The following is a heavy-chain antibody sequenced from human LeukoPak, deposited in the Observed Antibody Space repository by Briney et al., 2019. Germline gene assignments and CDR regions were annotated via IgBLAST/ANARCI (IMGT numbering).Heavy chain of an antibody. CDR1: GGSIKNYY. D-gene: IGHD4-23*01. Sequence: SETLSLTCSVSGGSIKNYYWSWIRQPPGKGLEWLGNIYFGGTTDYNSSLKSRLTISVDTFKNQLSLSLQSVTAADTATYYCARHRSDTGGKKGVNWFDPWGQGTLVTVSS. V-gene: IGHV4-59*01. CDR2: IYFGGTT. CDR3: ARHRSDTGGKKGVNWFDP. J-gene: IGHJ5*02.